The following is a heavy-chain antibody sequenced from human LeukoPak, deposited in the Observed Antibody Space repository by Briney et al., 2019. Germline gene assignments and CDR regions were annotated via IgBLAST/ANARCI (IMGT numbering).Heavy chain of an antibody. CDR2: ISSSSTI. CDR1: GFTFSSYS. J-gene: IGHJ4*02. CDR3: ARVARGVDY. Sequence: GGSLRLSCAASGFTFSSYSMNWVRQAPGKGLEWVSYISSSSTIYYADSVKGRFTISRDNAKNSLYLQMNSLRAEDTAVYYCARVARGVDYWGQGTLGTVSA. V-gene: IGHV3-48*04.